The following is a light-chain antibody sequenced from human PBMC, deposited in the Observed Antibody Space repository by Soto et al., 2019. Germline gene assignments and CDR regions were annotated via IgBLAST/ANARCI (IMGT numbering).Light chain of an antibody. CDR1: SSDVGGYYF. V-gene: IGLV2-8*01. CDR3: SSFGGGNKVL. J-gene: IGLJ3*02. CDR2: EVS. Sequence: QSALTQPPSASGSPGQSVTISCTGTSSDVGGYYFVSWYQQHPGKVPKPIIYEVSQRPSGVPDRFTGTKSGNTASLTVSGLQAEDEADYYCSSFGGGNKVLFGGGTKLTVL.